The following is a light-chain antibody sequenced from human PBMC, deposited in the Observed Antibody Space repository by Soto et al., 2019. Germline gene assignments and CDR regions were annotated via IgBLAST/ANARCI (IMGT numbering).Light chain of an antibody. J-gene: IGKJ5*01. Sequence: EIVLTQSPGTLSLSPGERATLSCRASQSVRHNLAWYQQKPGQAPRLLIHGASTRATGIPAKFSGSGSGTEFTLTISSLQSEDFAVYYCQQYNNWPPITFGQGTRLEIK. CDR2: GAS. CDR3: QQYNNWPPIT. CDR1: QSVRHN. V-gene: IGKV3-15*01.